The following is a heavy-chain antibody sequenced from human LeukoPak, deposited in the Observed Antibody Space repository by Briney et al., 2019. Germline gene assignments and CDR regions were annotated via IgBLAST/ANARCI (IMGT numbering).Heavy chain of an antibody. CDR1: GFTFSSYG. J-gene: IGHJ4*02. CDR3: ARGSSLYDSSGYAEGGDY. V-gene: IGHV3-33*01. Sequence: GGSLRLSCAASGFTFSSYGMHWVRQAPGKGLEWVAVIWYDGSNKYYADSVKGRFTISRDNSKNTLYLQMNSLRAEDTAVYYCARGSSLYDSSGYAEGGDYWGQGPLVTVSS. D-gene: IGHD3-22*01. CDR2: IWYDGSNK.